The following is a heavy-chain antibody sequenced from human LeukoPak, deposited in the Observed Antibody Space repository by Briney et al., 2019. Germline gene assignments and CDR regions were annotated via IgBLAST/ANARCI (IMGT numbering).Heavy chain of an antibody. J-gene: IGHJ4*02. CDR3: ATYRQVLLPFES. V-gene: IGHV3-23*01. D-gene: IGHD2-8*02. CDR1: GFTFRTFA. CDR2: IFPSGGEI. Sequence: GGSLRLSCAASGFTFRTFAMIWVRQPPGKGLEWVSSIFPSGGEIHYADAVRGRFTISRDNSKSTLSLQMNSLRAEDTAIYYCATYRQVLLPFESWGQGTLVTVSS.